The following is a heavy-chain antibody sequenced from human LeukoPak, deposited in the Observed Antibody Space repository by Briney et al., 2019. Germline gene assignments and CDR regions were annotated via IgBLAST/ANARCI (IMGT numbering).Heavy chain of an antibody. D-gene: IGHD3-9*01. Sequence: GGSLRLSCVASGFTFNNYVMSWVRQAPGEGLEWVSAITGSGSNRYHADSLKGRFTTSRDNSKNTVFLQMNSLRHEDTAIYYCVIWGDYDVLTGYYTPDDWGQGSLVTVAS. V-gene: IGHV3-23*01. CDR1: GFTFNNYV. J-gene: IGHJ4*02. CDR3: VIWGDYDVLTGYYTPDD. CDR2: ITGSGSNR.